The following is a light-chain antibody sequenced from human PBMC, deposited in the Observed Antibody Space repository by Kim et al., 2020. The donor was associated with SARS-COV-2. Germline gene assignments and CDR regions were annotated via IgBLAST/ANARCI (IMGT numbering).Light chain of an antibody. CDR2: KAS. J-gene: IGKJ2*01. CDR1: QSISSW. V-gene: IGKV1-5*03. CDR3: QQYKSYPVT. Sequence: DIQMTQSPSTLSASVGDRVTITCRASQSISSWSAWYQQKPGKAPNLLIYKASSLQSGVPSRFSASGSGTEFTLTISSLQPDDSATYYCQQYKSYPVTFGQGTSLEIK.